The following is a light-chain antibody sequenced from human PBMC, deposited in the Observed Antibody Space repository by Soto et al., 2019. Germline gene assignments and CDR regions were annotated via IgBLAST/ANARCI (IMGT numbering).Light chain of an antibody. CDR1: QTISTY. CDR3: QQSYITPLT. V-gene: IGKV1-39*01. J-gene: IGKJ5*01. CDR2: GSS. Sequence: DIQMTQSPSSLSASVGDRVAITCRASQTISTYLNWYQQKPGKAPNLLIYGSSSLQSGVPSRFSGSGSGTDFTLTISSLQLEDYATYYCQQSYITPLTFGQGTRLEIK.